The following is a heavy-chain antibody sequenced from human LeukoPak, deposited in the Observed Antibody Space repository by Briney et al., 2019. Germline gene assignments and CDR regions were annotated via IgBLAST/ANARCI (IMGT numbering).Heavy chain of an antibody. D-gene: IGHD3-10*01. CDR3: ARDGLTMIRGGHY. V-gene: IGHV4-31*11. J-gene: IGHJ4*02. Sequence: SETLSLTCAVYGGSFSGYYWSWIRQHPGKGLEWIGYIYYSGNTYYNPSLKSRVTISVDTSKNQFSLKLSSVTAADTAVYYCARDGLTMIRGGHYWGQGTLVTVSS. CDR2: IYYSGNT. CDR1: GGSFSGYY.